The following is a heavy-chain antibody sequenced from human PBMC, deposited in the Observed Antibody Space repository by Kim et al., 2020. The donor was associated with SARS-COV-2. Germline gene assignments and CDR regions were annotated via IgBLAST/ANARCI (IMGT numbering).Heavy chain of an antibody. D-gene: IGHD1-1*01. Sequence: VKGRFTISRDNAKNSLYLQMNSLRAEDTAVYYCASRSVSWNDEEHDAFDIWGQGTMVTVSS. V-gene: IGHV3-11*03. CDR3: ASRSVSWNDEEHDAFDI. J-gene: IGHJ3*02.